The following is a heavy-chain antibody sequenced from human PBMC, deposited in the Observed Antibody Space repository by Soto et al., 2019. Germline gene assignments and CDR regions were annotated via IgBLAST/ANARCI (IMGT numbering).Heavy chain of an antibody. CDR1: GYTFTSYY. D-gene: IGHD6-13*01. Sequence: ASVEVSCKASGYTFTSYYMHWVRQAPGQGLEWMGIINPSGGSTSYAQKFQGRVTMTRDTSTSTVHMELSSLRSEDTAVYYCAREGIAAAGTGNNWFDPWGQGTLVTVSS. CDR3: AREGIAAAGTGNNWFDP. J-gene: IGHJ5*02. V-gene: IGHV1-46*01. CDR2: INPSGGST.